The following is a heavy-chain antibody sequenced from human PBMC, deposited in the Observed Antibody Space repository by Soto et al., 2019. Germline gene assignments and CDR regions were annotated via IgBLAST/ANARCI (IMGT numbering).Heavy chain of an antibody. CDR1: GGSIDTYY. CDR3: ARTGDGYNDPQFSFDY. J-gene: IGHJ4*02. Sequence: PSETLSLTCTVSGGSIDTYYWSWIRQPPGKGLEWIGYIYYSGSTNYNPSLKSRVTISVDTSKNKFSLKLSSVTAADTAVYYCARTGDGYNDPQFSFDYWGQGTLVTVSS. CDR2: IYYSGST. V-gene: IGHV4-59*08. D-gene: IGHD5-12*01.